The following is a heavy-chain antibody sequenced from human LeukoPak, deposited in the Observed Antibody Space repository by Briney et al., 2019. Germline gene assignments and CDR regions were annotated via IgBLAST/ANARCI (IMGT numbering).Heavy chain of an antibody. CDR3: ASHLYSSSWSDAFDI. V-gene: IGHV3-53*01. D-gene: IGHD6-13*01. CDR2: IYSGGST. Sequence: GGSLRLSCAASGFTVSSNYMSWVRQAPGKGLEWVSVIYSGGSTYYADSVKGRFTISRDNSKNTLYLQMNSLRAEDTAVYYCASHLYSSSWSDAFDIWGQGTMVTVSS. CDR1: GFTVSSNY. J-gene: IGHJ3*02.